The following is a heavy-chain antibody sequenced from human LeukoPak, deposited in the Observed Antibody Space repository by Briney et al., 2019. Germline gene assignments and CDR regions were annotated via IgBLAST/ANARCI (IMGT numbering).Heavy chain of an antibody. J-gene: IGHJ4*02. CDR1: GFTFSSYN. CDR2: ISGSSGTI. CDR3: ARVANSNYYFDC. D-gene: IGHD1-7*01. Sequence: GGSLRLSCTASGFTFSSYNMNWVRQTPGKGLEWLSYISGSSGTIYYADSVKGRFTISRDNAKNSLDLQMNSLRDDDTALYYCARVANSNYYFDCWGQGTLVTVSS. V-gene: IGHV3-48*02.